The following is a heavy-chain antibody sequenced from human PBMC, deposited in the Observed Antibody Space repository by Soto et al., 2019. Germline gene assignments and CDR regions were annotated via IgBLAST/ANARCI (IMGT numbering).Heavy chain of an antibody. J-gene: IGHJ4*02. V-gene: IGHV3-72*01. CDR1: GFTFSDHQ. CDR2: GRNKATSYTS. CDR3: VRVDYCNACGWPPLYC. Sequence: EVQLVESGGGLFQSGGSLRLSCAASGFTFSDHQIDWVRKAPGKGLEWIGRGRNKATSYTSEYAASVKGRFTISRDDSQNLMHLQMNSLKTEDTAVDHCVRVDYCNACGWPPLYCWGQGTLVIVYS. D-gene: IGHD2-15*01.